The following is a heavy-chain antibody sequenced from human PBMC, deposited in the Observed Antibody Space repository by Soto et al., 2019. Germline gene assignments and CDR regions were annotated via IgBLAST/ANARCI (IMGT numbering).Heavy chain of an antibody. D-gene: IGHD2-2*03. J-gene: IGHJ5*02. CDR1: GFTFSSYA. Sequence: GGSLRLSCAASGFTFSSYAMSWVRQAPGKGLEWVSAISGSGGSTYYADSVKGRFTISRDNSKNTLYLQMNSLRAEDTAVYYCAKFGLDSVVVPAAKNNWFDPWGQGTLVTVSS. CDR2: ISGSGGST. V-gene: IGHV3-23*01. CDR3: AKFGLDSVVVPAAKNNWFDP.